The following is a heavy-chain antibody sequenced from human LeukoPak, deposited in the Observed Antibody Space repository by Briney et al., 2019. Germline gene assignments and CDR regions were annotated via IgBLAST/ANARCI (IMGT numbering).Heavy chain of an antibody. J-gene: IGHJ4*02. V-gene: IGHV3-23*01. D-gene: IGHD3-22*01. Sequence: PGGSLRLSCAASGFTFSSYAMSWVRQAPGKGLEWVSAISGSGGSTYYADSVKGRFTISRDNSKNTLYLQMNSLRAEDTAVYYCAKLGEGTHYYDSSGYYDHTYYFDYWGQGTLVTVSS. CDR3: AKLGEGTHYYDSSGYYDHTYYFDY. CDR2: ISGSGGST. CDR1: GFTFSSYA.